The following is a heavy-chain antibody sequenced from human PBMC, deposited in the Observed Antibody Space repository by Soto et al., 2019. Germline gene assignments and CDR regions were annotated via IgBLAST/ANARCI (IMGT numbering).Heavy chain of an antibody. Sequence: QVQLVQSGAEVKKPGSSVKVSCKASGGTFSSYAISWVRQAPGQGLEWMGGIIPIFGTANYAQKFQGRVTITADESTSTAYMELSSLRSEDTAVYYWAGDQTAVAGPGGAFDIWGQGTMVTVSS. D-gene: IGHD6-19*01. V-gene: IGHV1-69*01. CDR1: GGTFSSYA. CDR3: AGDQTAVAGPGGAFDI. J-gene: IGHJ3*02. CDR2: IIPIFGTA.